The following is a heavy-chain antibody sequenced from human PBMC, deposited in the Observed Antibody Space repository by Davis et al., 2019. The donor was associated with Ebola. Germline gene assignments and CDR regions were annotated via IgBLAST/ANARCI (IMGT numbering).Heavy chain of an antibody. J-gene: IGHJ4*02. Sequence: ASVKVSCKASGYTFTSFAMHSVRQAPAQRLAWMGWINAGNGNTKYSQKFQGRVTSTRDTSASTAYMELSSLRSEDTAVYYCARDGYYYDSSGYSLAFDYWGQGTLVTVTA. CDR1: GYTFTSFA. D-gene: IGHD3-22*01. CDR3: ARDGYYYDSSGYSLAFDY. V-gene: IGHV1-3*01. CDR2: INAGNGNT.